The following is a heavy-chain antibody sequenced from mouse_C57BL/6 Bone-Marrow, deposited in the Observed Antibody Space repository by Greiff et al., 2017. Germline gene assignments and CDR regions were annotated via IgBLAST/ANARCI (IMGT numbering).Heavy chain of an antibody. Sequence: VQLQQSGPVLVKPGASVKMSCKASGYTFTDYYMNWVKQSHGKSLEWIGVINPYNGGTSYNQKFKGNATLTVDKSSSTAYMELNSLTSEDSAVYYCARLRRGFDYWGQGTTLTVSS. V-gene: IGHV1-19*01. CDR2: INPYNGGT. CDR3: ARLRRGFDY. J-gene: IGHJ2*01. CDR1: GYTFTDYY. D-gene: IGHD2-12*01.